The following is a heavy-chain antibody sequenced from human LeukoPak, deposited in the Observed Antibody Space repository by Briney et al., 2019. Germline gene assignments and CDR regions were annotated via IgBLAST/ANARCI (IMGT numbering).Heavy chain of an antibody. CDR1: GFTFSDYS. V-gene: IGHV3-48*02. D-gene: IGHD3-16*01. J-gene: IGHJ4*02. CDR3: ARDSDYSFDY. Sequence: GGSLRLSCVASGFTFSDYSMSWVRQAPGKGLEWLSYIGLSSRNTFYAESVEGRFTISSDNAKNSLYLQMNSLRDEDTAVYYCARDSDYSFDYWGQGTLVTVSS. CDR2: IGLSSRNT.